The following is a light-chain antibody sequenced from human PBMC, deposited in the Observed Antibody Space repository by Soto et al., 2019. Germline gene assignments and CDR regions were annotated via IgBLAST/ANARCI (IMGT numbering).Light chain of an antibody. CDR2: GAS. V-gene: IGKV3-15*01. Sequence: EIVMTQSPATLSVSPGERATLSCRASQSVSSNLAWYQRKPGQAPRLLIYGASTRATGIPARFSGSGSGTEFTLTISSLQSEDFAVYYCQQYNNWQRTFGQGTKVEIK. CDR3: QQYNNWQRT. CDR1: QSVSSN. J-gene: IGKJ1*01.